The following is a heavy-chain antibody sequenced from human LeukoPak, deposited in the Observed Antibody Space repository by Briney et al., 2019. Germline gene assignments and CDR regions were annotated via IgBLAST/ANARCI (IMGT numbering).Heavy chain of an antibody. Sequence: ASVKVSCKASGYTFTSYGISWVRQAPGQGLEWMGWISAYNGNTNYAQKLQGRVTMTTDTSTSTAYMELRSLRSDDTAVYYCARDFPYYDFWSGFGYWGQGTLVTVSS. CDR3: ARDFPYYDFWSGFGY. CDR2: ISAYNGNT. D-gene: IGHD3-3*01. J-gene: IGHJ4*02. V-gene: IGHV1-18*01. CDR1: GYTFTSYG.